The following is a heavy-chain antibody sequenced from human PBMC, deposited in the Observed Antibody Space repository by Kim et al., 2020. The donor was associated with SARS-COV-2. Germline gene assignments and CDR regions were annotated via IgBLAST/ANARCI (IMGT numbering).Heavy chain of an antibody. V-gene: IGHV6-1*01. Sequence: SQTLSLTCAISGDSVSSNSAAWNWIRQSPSRGLEWLGRTYYRSKWYNDYAVSVKSRITINPDTSKNQFSLQLNSLTPENTAVYYCARDGKKVAAHPGFDYWGQGTLVTVSS. J-gene: IGHJ4*02. CDR3: ARDGKKVAAHPGFDY. D-gene: IGHD6-19*01. CDR1: GDSVSSNSAA. CDR2: TYYRSKWYN.